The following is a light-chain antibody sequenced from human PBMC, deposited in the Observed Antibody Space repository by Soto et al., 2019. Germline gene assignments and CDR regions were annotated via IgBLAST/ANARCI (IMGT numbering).Light chain of an antibody. V-gene: IGKV3-11*01. CDR2: DTS. Sequence: ELVLTQSPATLSLSPWERATLSCRASQFLSSYLAWYQQIPGQPPRLLIYDTSNRVTGIPARFSGSRSGTDFTLTISSLEPEDFAVYFCHQRNKFGQGTRLEIK. CDR3: HQRNK. CDR1: QFLSSY. J-gene: IGKJ5*01.